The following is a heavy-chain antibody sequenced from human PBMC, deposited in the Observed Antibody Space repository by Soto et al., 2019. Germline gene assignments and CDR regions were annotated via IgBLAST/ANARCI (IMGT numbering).Heavy chain of an antibody. CDR2: ISSGGST. CDR3: ARDRFPYGMDV. D-gene: IGHD3-10*01. V-gene: IGHV3-66*01. J-gene: IGHJ6*02. Sequence: EVQVAESGGGLVQPGGSLRLSCAACGFTVSSNYMSWVRQAPGEGLEWVPFISSGGSTYYADSVKGRFTISRDKSKDTLYLQMHSLRADDTAMYYCARDRFPYGMDVWGHGTTVTVSS. CDR1: GFTVSSNY.